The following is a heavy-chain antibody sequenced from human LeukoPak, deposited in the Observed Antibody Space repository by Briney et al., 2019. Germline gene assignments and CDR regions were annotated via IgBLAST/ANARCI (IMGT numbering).Heavy chain of an antibody. J-gene: IGHJ3*02. Sequence: GASVKVSYKASGGTFSSYAISWVRQAPGQGLEWMGGIIPIFGTANYAQKFQGRVTITADESTSTAYMELSSLRSEDTAVYYCARDNCSGGSCYRADAFDIWGQGTMVTVSS. V-gene: IGHV1-69*13. CDR1: GGTFSSYA. CDR3: ARDNCSGGSCYRADAFDI. D-gene: IGHD2-15*01. CDR2: IIPIFGTA.